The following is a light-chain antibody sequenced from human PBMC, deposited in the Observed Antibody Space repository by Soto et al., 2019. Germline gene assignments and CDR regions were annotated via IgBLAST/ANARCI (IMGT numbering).Light chain of an antibody. V-gene: IGLV1-40*01. CDR1: SSNLGAGYD. CDR3: QAYDYSLTASV. CDR2: GNR. J-gene: IGLJ3*02. Sequence: QSVLTQPPSVSGAPGQRVTLSCTGTSSNLGAGYDVHWYQQLPGAAPKLVIFGNRNRPSGVPERFSGSKSGTSASLAITGLQAEDEAHYYCQAYDYSLTASVLGGGTQLTVL.